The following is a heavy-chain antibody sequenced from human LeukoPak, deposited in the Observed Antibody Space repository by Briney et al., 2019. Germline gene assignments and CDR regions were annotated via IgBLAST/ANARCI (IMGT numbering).Heavy chain of an antibody. Sequence: SETLSLTCTVSGGSINTYYWSWLRQPPGKGLEWIGYLYNSGTTNYNPSLKSRVSISGDTSKNQFSLKLISVTAADTAVYYCARRGVKTTRFDYWGQGILVTVSS. J-gene: IGHJ4*02. V-gene: IGHV4-59*01. CDR3: ARRGVKTTRFDY. D-gene: IGHD1-1*01. CDR2: LYNSGTT. CDR1: GGSINTYY.